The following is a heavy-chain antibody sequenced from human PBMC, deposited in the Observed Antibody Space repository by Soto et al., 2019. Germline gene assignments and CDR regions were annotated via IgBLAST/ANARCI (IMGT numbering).Heavy chain of an antibody. V-gene: IGHV3-21*01. CDR1: GFTFSSYS. D-gene: IGHD1-26*01. J-gene: IGHJ6*02. CDR3: ARDQWGAIHYYYYGMDV. Sequence: PGGSLRLSCAAYGFTFSSYSMNWVRQAPGKGLEWVSSISSSSSYIYYADSGKGRFTISRDNAKNSLYLQMNSLRAEDTAVYYCARDQWGAIHYYYYGMDVWGQGTTVTVS. CDR2: ISSSSSYI.